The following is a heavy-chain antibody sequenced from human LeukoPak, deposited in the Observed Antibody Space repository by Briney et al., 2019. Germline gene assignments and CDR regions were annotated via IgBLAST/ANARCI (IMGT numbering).Heavy chain of an antibody. D-gene: IGHD2-15*01. V-gene: IGHV3-23*01. Sequence: GGSLRLSCAAADFTFSIYAMNWVRQAPGKGLEWVSAISGSGRNTYYADSVKGRFTISRDNSKNTLYLQMNSLRAEDTAVYYCAKDDYCSGGSCYSVRFDYWGQGTLVTVSS. CDR3: AKDDYCSGGSCYSVRFDY. CDR2: ISGSGRNT. CDR1: DFTFSIYA. J-gene: IGHJ4*02.